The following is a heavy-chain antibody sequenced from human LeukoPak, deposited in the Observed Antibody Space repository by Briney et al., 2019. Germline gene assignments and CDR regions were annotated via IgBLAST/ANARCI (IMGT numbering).Heavy chain of an antibody. D-gene: IGHD6-19*01. V-gene: IGHV3-33*01. J-gene: IGHJ5*02. CDR2: IWYDGSNK. CDR1: GFTFSSYG. Sequence: GGSLRLSCAASGFTFSSYGMHWVRQAPGKGLEWVAVIWYDGSNKYYADSVKGRFTISRDNAKNSLYLQMNSLRAEDTAVYYCARESGWYSGQDNWFDPWGQGTLVTVSS. CDR3: ARESGWYSGQDNWFDP.